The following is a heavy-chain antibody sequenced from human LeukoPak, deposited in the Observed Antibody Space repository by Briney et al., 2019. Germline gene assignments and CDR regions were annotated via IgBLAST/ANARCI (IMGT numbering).Heavy chain of an antibody. D-gene: IGHD3-22*01. V-gene: IGHV1-2*02. CDR2: INPNSGGT. CDR1: GYTFTGYY. CDR3: ARDWAYYDSSGYRSAAFDI. J-gene: IGHJ3*02. Sequence: ASVKVSCKASGYTFTGYYMHWVRQAPGQGLEWMGWINPNSGGTNYAQKFQGRVTMTRDTSISTAYMELSRLRSDDTAVYYCARDWAYYDSSGYRSAAFDIWGQGTMVTVSS.